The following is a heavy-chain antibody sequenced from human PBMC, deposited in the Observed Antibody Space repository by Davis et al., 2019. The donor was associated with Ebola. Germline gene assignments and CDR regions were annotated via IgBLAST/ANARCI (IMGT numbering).Heavy chain of an antibody. CDR1: GFTFSSYA. J-gene: IGHJ6*02. CDR3: ARDIYSSSSGYYYGMDV. V-gene: IGHV3-64D*08. D-gene: IGHD6-6*01. Sequence: GESLKISCSASGFTFSSYAMHWVRQAPGKGLEYVSAISSNGGRTYYADSVKGRFTISRDNSKNTLYLQMSSLRAEDTAVYYCARDIYSSSSGYYYGMDVWGQGTTVTVSS. CDR2: ISSNGGRT.